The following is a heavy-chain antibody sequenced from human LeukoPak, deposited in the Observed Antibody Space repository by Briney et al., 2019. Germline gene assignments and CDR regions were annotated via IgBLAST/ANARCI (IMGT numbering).Heavy chain of an antibody. CDR2: IYYTGTT. D-gene: IGHD3-10*01. Sequence: SETLSLTCTVSGGSITSHYWSWIRQPPGKGLEWIGYIYYTGTTKTNPALKSRVTLSLDTSTNQLSLKLSSVTAADTAVYYCARDGVIPGSSDYYYYGMDVWGQGTTVTVSS. J-gene: IGHJ6*02. CDR3: ARDGVIPGSSDYYYYGMDV. CDR1: GGSITSHY. V-gene: IGHV4-59*11.